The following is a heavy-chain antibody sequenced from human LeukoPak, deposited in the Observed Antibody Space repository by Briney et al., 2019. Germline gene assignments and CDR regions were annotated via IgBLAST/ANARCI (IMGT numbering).Heavy chain of an antibody. Sequence: GGSLRLSCEGPGFPFGSYVMSWVRQAPGKGPEWIAYINHNAEMIFYPDFVKGRFTISRDNPKKSLYLQMNALRYEDTAIYYCARDHDWAFDLWGQGTLVTVSS. V-gene: IGHV3-48*02. CDR1: GFPFGSYV. CDR3: ARDHDWAFDL. CDR2: INHNAEMI. D-gene: IGHD3-9*01. J-gene: IGHJ4*02.